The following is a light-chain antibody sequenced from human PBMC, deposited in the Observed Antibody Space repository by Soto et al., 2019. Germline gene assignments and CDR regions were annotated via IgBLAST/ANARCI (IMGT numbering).Light chain of an antibody. CDR2: DAS. J-gene: IGKJ1*01. CDR1: QSVSSY. Sequence: EIVLTQSPATLSLSPGARATLSCRASQSVSSYLAWYQQKPGQAPRLLIYDASNRATGIHARCSGSGSGTEFTLTISSLQSEDFAVYYCQQYGDSRTFGQGTKVDIK. V-gene: IGKV3-11*01. CDR3: QQYGDSRT.